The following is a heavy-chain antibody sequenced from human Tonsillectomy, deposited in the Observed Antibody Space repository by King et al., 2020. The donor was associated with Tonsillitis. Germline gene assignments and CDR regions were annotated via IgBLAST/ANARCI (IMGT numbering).Heavy chain of an antibody. V-gene: IGHV4-59*01. J-gene: IGHJ6*03. CDR1: GGSISSNY. D-gene: IGHD4-11*01. Sequence: QLQESGPGLVKPSETLSLTCTVSGGSISSNYWNWVRQPPGKGLEWIGYIYYSGAINYNPSLESRVTISLDTSKNQFSLNLTSVTAPDTAVYYCARESRDYTNYGQYYYYMDVWGKGPRSPSP. CDR2: IYYSGAI. CDR3: ARESRDYTNYGQYYYYMDV.